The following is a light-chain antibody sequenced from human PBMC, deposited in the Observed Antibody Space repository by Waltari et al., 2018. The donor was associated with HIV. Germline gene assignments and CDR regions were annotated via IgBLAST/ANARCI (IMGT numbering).Light chain of an antibody. Sequence: QSALTQPASVSGSPGQSITISCTGPSRDVGDSNYVPWFQQHPGKVPKLLIYEVSNRPSGVSYRFSGSKSGNTASLTISGLQAEDEADYYCASYTSTSARVFGGGTKVTVL. V-gene: IGLV2-14*01. CDR2: EVS. CDR1: SRDVGDSNY. J-gene: IGLJ3*02. CDR3: ASYTSTSARV.